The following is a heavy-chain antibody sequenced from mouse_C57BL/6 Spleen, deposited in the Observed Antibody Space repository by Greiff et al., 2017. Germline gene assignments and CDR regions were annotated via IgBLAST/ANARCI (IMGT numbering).Heavy chain of an antibody. CDR2: ISYDGSN. V-gene: IGHV3-6*01. D-gene: IGHD2-1*01. Sequence: EVQLQESGPGLVKPSQSLSLTCSVTGYSITSGYYWNWIRQFPGNKLEWVGYISYDGSNNYNPSLKNRISITRDTSKNQCFLKLNSVTTEDTATDYCAREGNYRYYAMDYWGQGTSVTVSS. J-gene: IGHJ4*01. CDR1: GYSITSGYY. CDR3: AREGNYRYYAMDY.